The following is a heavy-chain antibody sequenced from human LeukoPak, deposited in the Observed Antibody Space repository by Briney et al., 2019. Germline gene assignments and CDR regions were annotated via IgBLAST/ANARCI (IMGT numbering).Heavy chain of an antibody. V-gene: IGHV4-59*08. D-gene: IGHD3-10*01. Sequence: SETLSLTCTVSGGSISSYYWSWIRQPPGKGLEWIGYIYYSGSTDYNPSLKSRVTISVDTSKNQFSLKLSSVTAADTAVYYCARGSSYGSGSYGYWGQGTLVTVSS. CDR2: IYYSGST. CDR1: GGSISSYY. CDR3: ARGSSYGSGSYGY. J-gene: IGHJ4*02.